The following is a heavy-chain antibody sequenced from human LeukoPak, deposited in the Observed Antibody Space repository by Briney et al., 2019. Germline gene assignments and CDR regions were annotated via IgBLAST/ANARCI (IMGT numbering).Heavy chain of an antibody. Sequence: SETLSLTCTVSGASISSYYWTWIRQPAGKGLEWIGRIYSSGSTNYNPSLKSRVTMSVDTSKNQFSLKLYSVTAADTAVYYCHGAAAGRYYFDYWGQGTLVTVSS. CDR3: HGAAAGRYYFDY. V-gene: IGHV4-4*07. CDR2: IYSSGST. J-gene: IGHJ4*02. D-gene: IGHD6-13*01. CDR1: GASISSYY.